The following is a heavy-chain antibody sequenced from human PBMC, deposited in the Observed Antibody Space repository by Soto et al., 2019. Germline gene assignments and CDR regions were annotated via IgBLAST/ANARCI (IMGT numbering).Heavy chain of an antibody. J-gene: IGHJ4*02. V-gene: IGHV1-3*01. Sequence: GASVKVSCKASGYTFTSYAMHWVRQAPGQRLEWMGWINAGNGNTKYSQKFQGRVTITRDTSASTAYMELSSLRSEDTAVYYCATSRIAAAAPFGYWGQGTLVTVSS. CDR2: INAGNGNT. CDR3: ATSRIAAAAPFGY. CDR1: GYTFTSYA. D-gene: IGHD6-13*01.